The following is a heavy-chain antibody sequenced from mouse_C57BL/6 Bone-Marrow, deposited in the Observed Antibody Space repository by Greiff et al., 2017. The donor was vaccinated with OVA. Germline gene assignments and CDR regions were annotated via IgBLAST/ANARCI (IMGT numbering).Heavy chain of an antibody. Sequence: QVQLQQSGAELVRPGASVTLSCKASGYTFTDYEMHWVKQTPVHGLEWIGAIDPETGGTAYNQKFKGKAILTADKSSSTAYMELRSLTSEDSAVYDCTRSRGLRPCFAYWGQGTLVTVSA. D-gene: IGHD2-4*01. CDR1: GYTFTDYE. J-gene: IGHJ3*01. V-gene: IGHV1-15*01. CDR2: IDPETGGT. CDR3: TRSRGLRPCFAY.